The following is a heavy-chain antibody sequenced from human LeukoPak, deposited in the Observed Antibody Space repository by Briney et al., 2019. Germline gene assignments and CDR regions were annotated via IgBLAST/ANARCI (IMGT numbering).Heavy chain of an antibody. CDR1: GGTFSSYA. Sequence: SVKVSCKASGGTFSSYAISWVRQAPGQGLEWMGGIIPIFGTANYAQKFQGRVTITADESTSTAYMELSSLRSEDTAVYYCAREGSGYTYGRGSYFDYWGHGILVTVSS. CDR3: AREGSGYTYGRGSYFDY. J-gene: IGHJ4*01. V-gene: IGHV1-69*13. D-gene: IGHD5-18*01. CDR2: IIPIFGTA.